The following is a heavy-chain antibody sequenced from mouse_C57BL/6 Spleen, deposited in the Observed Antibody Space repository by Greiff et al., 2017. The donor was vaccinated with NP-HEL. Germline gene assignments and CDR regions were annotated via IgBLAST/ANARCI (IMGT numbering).Heavy chain of an antibody. Sequence: VKLVESGPELVKPGASVKISCKASGYAFSSSWMNWVKQRPGKGLEWIGRIYPGDGDTNYNGKFKGKATLTADKSSSTAYMQLSSLTSEDSAVYVGARWGYGSSYGDAMDYWGQGTSVTVYS. V-gene: IGHV1-82*01. CDR2: IYPGDGDT. J-gene: IGHJ4*01. D-gene: IGHD1-1*01. CDR1: GYAFSSSW. CDR3: ARWGYGSSYGDAMDY.